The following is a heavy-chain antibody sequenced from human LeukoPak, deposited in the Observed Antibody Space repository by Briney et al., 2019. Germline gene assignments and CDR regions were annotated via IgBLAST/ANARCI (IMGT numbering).Heavy chain of an antibody. J-gene: IGHJ6*03. CDR3: ARADSSIAARLSRSSIFNYYYDMDV. CDR1: GGSISSGSYY. D-gene: IGHD6-6*01. V-gene: IGHV4-61*02. Sequence: PSETLSLTCTVSGGSISSGSYYWSWIRQPAGKGLEWIGRIYTSGSTNYNPPLKSRVTISVDTSKTQFSLKLSSVTAADTAVYYCARADSSIAARLSRSSIFNYYYDMDVWGKGTTVTVSS. CDR2: IYTSGST.